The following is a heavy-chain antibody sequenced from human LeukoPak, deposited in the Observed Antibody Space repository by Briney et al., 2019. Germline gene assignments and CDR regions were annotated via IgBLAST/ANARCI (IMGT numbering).Heavy chain of an antibody. CDR1: GFTFDDYA. V-gene: IGHV3-9*01. D-gene: IGHD3-10*01. J-gene: IGHJ5*02. CDR2: ISWNSGSI. CDR3: AKDMSDYGSGSYLP. Sequence: GGSLRLSCAASGFTFDDYAMHWVRQAPGKGLEWVSGISWNSGSIGYADSVKGRFTISRDNAKNSLYLQMNSLRAEDTALYYCAKDMSDYGSGSYLPWGQGTLVTVSS.